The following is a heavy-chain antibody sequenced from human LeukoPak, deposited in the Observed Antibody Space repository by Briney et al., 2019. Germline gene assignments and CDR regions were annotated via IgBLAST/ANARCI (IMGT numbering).Heavy chain of an antibody. CDR1: GFTVSSNY. Sequence: GGSLRLSCAASGFTVSSNYMSWVRQAPGKGLEWVSVIYSGGSTYYADSVKGRFTISRDNFKNTLYLQMNSLRAEDTAVYYCARHQGGPNIAVAYDAFDIWGQGTMVTVSS. CDR2: IYSGGST. J-gene: IGHJ3*02. D-gene: IGHD6-19*01. V-gene: IGHV3-53*01. CDR3: ARHQGGPNIAVAYDAFDI.